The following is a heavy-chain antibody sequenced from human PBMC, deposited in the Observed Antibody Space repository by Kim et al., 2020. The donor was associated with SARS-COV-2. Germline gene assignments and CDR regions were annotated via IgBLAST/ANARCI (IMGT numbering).Heavy chain of an antibody. V-gene: IGHV4-59*13. CDR2: IYYSGST. D-gene: IGHD3-10*01. CDR3: ARASVVRGVIIPDY. Sequence: SETLSLTCTVSGGSISSYYWSWIRQPPGKGLEWIGYIYYSGSTNYNPSLKSRVTISVDTSKNQFSLQLSSVTAADTAVYYCARASVVRGVIIPDYWGQGTLVTVAS. CDR1: GGSISSYY. J-gene: IGHJ4*02.